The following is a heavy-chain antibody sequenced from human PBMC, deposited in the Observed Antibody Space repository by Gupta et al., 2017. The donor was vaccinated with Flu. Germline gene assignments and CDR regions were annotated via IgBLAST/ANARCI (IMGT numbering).Heavy chain of an antibody. CDR3: ASPDPENIVGATTAAEYFQH. CDR2: IIPIFGTA. D-gene: IGHD1-26*01. CDR1: GGTFSSYA. V-gene: IGHV1-69*01. Sequence: QVQLVQSGAEVKKPGSSVKVSCKASGGTFSSYAISWVRQAPGQGLEWMGGIIPIFGTANYAQKFQGRVTITADESTSTAYMELSSLRSEDTAVYYCASPDPENIVGATTAAEYFQHWGQGTLVTVSS. J-gene: IGHJ1*01.